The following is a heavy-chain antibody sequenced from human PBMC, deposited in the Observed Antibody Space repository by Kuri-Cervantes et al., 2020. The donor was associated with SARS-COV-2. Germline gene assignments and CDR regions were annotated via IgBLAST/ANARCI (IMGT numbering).Heavy chain of an antibody. CDR1: GGTFSSYA. CDR2: IIPIFGTA. J-gene: IGHJ6*03. D-gene: IGHD1-14*01. V-gene: IGHV1-69*13. Sequence: SVKVSCKASGGTFSSYAISWVRQAPGQGLEWMGGIIPIFGTANYAQKFQGRVTITADESTSTAYMELSSLRSEDTAVYYCARSNRATHYYYYYYMDVWGKGTTVTVSS. CDR3: ARSNRATHYYYYYYMDV.